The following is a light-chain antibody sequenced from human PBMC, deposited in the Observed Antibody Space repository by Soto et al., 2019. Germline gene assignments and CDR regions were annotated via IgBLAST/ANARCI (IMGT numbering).Light chain of an antibody. Sequence: DMQMAQSPSTLSGSIGDRVTITSRASQTISSWLAWYQQKKGKAPKLLIYKASTLKSGVPSRFSGSGYGTEFNLTISSLQPDDFATYYCQHYNSYSEAFGQGTKVDIK. J-gene: IGKJ1*01. CDR3: QHYNSYSEA. V-gene: IGKV1-5*03. CDR2: KAS. CDR1: QTISSW.